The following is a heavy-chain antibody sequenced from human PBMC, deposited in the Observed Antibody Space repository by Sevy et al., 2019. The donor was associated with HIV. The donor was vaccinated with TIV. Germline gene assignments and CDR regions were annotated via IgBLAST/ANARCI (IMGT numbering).Heavy chain of an antibody. CDR2: INSDGTST. CDR1: GFTFSSYW. CDR3: ARPSRTAPTGAFNS. V-gene: IGHV3-74*01. Sequence: GGSLRLSCAASGFTFSSYWMHWVRQAPGKGLVWVSRINSDGTSTSYADSVKGRFTISRDKAKNTVFLQVNSLRAEDTATYYCARPSRTAPTGAFNSWGQGTLVTVSS. J-gene: IGHJ4*02. D-gene: IGHD7-27*01.